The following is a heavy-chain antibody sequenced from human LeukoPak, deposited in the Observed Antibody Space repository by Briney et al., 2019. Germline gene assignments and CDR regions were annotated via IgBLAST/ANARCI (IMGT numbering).Heavy chain of an antibody. CDR2: IYYSGST. CDR1: GGSISSYY. D-gene: IGHD3-3*01. Sequence: SETLSLTCTVSGGSISSYYWSWIRQPPGKGLEWIGYIYYSGSTNYNPSLKSRGTISLDTSKNQFSLKLISVTAADTAVYYCARSVTSRIPIFGGVSGNWFDPWGQGTLVPVCS. V-gene: IGHV4-59*01. J-gene: IGHJ5*02. CDR3: ARSVTSRIPIFGGVSGNWFDP.